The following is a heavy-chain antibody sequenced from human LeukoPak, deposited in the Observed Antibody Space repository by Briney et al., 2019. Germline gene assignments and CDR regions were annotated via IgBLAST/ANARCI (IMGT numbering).Heavy chain of an antibody. CDR1: GFSVSAYY. Sequence: GGSLRLSCAASGFSVSAYYMSWVRHAPGQGLEWVSLINSADNTYYAESVKGRFTTSRDNSKNTVFLQMNRLRPEDTAMYYCARVSGYTSRHGADYWGQGTLVTVSS. CDR3: ARVSGYTSRHGADY. V-gene: IGHV3-66*02. J-gene: IGHJ4*02. D-gene: IGHD5-12*01. CDR2: INSADNT.